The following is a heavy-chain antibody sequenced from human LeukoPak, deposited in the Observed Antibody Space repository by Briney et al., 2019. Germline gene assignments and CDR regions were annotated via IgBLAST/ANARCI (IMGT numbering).Heavy chain of an antibody. V-gene: IGHV3-23*01. CDR1: GFTFSSYA. CDR2: ISGSGGST. CDR3: AKDQVWIVVGSFDY. D-gene: IGHD3-22*01. Sequence: GGSLRLSCAASGFTFSSYAMSWVRHAPSEVLEWVSGISGSGGSTYYADSVKGRFTISRDNSKNTLYLQMTSLRAEDTAVYYCAKDQVWIVVGSFDYWGQGTLVTVSS. J-gene: IGHJ4*02.